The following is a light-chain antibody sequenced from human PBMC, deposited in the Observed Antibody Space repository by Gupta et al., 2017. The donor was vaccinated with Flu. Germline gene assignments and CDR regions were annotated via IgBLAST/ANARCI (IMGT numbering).Light chain of an antibody. CDR1: QSISSN. V-gene: IGKV3-15*01. CDR3: QQEDNWPRL. Sequence: EILLTQSPATLSVSPGERATLSCRASQSISSNLAWYQQKPGQAPRLLIYGASTRATGIPARFSGSGSGTEFTLTISSLQSEDFAIYYCQQEDNWPRLFGGGTKVEI. CDR2: GAS. J-gene: IGKJ4*01.